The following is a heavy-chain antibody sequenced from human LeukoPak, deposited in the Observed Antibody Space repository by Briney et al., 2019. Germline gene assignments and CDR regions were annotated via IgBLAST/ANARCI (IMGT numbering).Heavy chain of an antibody. Sequence: SETLSLTCAVYGGSFSGYYWSWIRQPPGKGLEWIGEINHSGSTNYNPSLKSRVTISVDTSKNQFSLKLSSVTAADTAVYYCARTSGTSSYDFWSGYYPARRAFDIWGQGTMVTVSS. CDR3: ARTSGTSSYDFWSGYYPARRAFDI. CDR2: INHSGST. V-gene: IGHV4-34*01. D-gene: IGHD3-3*01. J-gene: IGHJ3*02. CDR1: GGSFSGYY.